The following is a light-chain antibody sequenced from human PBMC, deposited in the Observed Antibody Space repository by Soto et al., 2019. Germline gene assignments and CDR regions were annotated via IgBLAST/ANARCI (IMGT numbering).Light chain of an antibody. Sequence: QSALTQPPSVSGSPGQSVTISCTGTSSDFGSYNRVSWYQQPPGTAPKLIIYEVNNRPSGVPDRFSGSRSGNTASLTISGLQTDDEADYYCCSYSGSTTPALFGGGTKLTVL. CDR2: EVN. CDR3: CSYSGSTTPAL. CDR1: SSDFGSYNR. V-gene: IGLV2-18*02. J-gene: IGLJ2*01.